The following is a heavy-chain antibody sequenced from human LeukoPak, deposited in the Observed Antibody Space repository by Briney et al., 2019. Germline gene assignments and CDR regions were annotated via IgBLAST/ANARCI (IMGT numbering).Heavy chain of an antibody. J-gene: IGHJ4*02. CDR1: GGTFSIYA. V-gene: IGHV1-69*04. CDR3: ARDSSSSWYRTPFDY. CDR2: IIPILHIV. Sequence: SVKVSCKASGGTFSIYAIIWVRQAPGQGLEWMGRIIPILHIVNYAQKFQGRVTITADKSTSTAYMELNSVSSEDTAVYYCARDSSSSWYRTPFDYWGQGTLVTVSS. D-gene: IGHD6-13*01.